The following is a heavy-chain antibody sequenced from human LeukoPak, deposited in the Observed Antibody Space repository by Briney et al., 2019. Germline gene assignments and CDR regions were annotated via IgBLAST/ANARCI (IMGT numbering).Heavy chain of an antibody. CDR2: IIPIFGTA. V-gene: IGHV1-69*01. J-gene: IGHJ4*01. CDR3: ARCSTVAYYFDY. CDR1: GGTFSSYA. D-gene: IGHD2-2*01. Sequence: SVKVSCKASGGTFSSYAISWVRQAPGRGLEWMGGIIPIFGTANYAQKFQGRVTITADESTSTAYMELSSLRSEDTAVYYCARCSTVAYYFDYWGQGTLVTVSS.